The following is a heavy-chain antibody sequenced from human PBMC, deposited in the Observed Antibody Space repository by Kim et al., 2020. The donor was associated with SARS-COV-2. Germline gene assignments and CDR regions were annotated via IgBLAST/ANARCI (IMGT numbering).Heavy chain of an antibody. Sequence: ASVKVSCKASGYTFTSYAMHWVRQAPGQRLEWMGWINAGNGNTKYSQKFQGRVTITRDTSASTAYMELSSLRSEDTAVYYCARVFDETSVTGTYSWFDPWGQGTLVTVSS. D-gene: IGHD1-20*01. CDR1: GYTFTSYA. V-gene: IGHV1-3*01. J-gene: IGHJ5*02. CDR3: ARVFDETSVTGTYSWFDP. CDR2: INAGNGNT.